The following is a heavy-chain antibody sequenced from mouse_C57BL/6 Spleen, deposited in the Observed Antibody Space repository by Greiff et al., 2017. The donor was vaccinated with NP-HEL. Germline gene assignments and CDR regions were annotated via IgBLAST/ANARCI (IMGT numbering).Heavy chain of an antibody. J-gene: IGHJ4*01. Sequence: VQLQQSGAELVKPGASVKMSCKASGYTFTSYWITWVKQRPGQGLKWIGDIYPGSGSTNYNERFKSKATLTVDPSSSTAYMQLSSLTSEDSAVYYCARWYGGSSYNYAMDYWGQGTSVTVSS. CDR3: ARWYGGSSYNYAMDY. CDR2: IYPGSGST. CDR1: GYTFTSYW. V-gene: IGHV1-55*01. D-gene: IGHD1-1*01.